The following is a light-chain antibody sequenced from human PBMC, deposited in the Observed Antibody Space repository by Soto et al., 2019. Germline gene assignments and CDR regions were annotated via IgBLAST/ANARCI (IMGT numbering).Light chain of an antibody. Sequence: EIVMTQSPATLSLSPGDRATLSCRASQSITRNLAWYQQHPGQPPRLLVYGASTRATGIPARFSGSGSGTEFTLTIGTLTSEDFAVYYCKQYNNWPLTCGGGNKV. CDR2: GAS. J-gene: IGKJ4*01. CDR1: QSITRN. V-gene: IGKV3-15*01. CDR3: KQYNNWPLT.